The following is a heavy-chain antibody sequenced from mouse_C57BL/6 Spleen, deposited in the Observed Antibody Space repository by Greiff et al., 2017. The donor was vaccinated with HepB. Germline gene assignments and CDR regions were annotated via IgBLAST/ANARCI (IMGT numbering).Heavy chain of an antibody. J-gene: IGHJ2*01. Sequence: VQLQQSGTVLARPGASVKMSCKTSGYTFTSYWMHWVIQRPGQGLEWIGAIYPGNSDTSYNQKFKGKAKLTAVTSASTAYMELSSLTNEDSAVYYCTRDYSNYWEVTYYFDYWGQGTTLTVSS. CDR1: GYTFTSYW. CDR3: TRDYSNYWEVTYYFDY. D-gene: IGHD2-5*01. V-gene: IGHV1-5*01. CDR2: IYPGNSDT.